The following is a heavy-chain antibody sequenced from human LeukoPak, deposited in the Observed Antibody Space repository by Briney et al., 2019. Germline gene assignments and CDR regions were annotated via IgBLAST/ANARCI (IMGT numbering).Heavy chain of an antibody. Sequence: GGSLRLSCAASGFTFSSYSMNWVRQAPGKGLEWVSSISSSSSYIYYADSVKGRFTISRDNAKNSLYLQMNSLRAEDTAVYYCARDRFSSSWGLGDSFDPWGQGTLVTVSS. CDR3: ARDRFSSSWGLGDSFDP. D-gene: IGHD6-13*01. CDR2: ISSSSSYI. V-gene: IGHV3-21*01. J-gene: IGHJ5*02. CDR1: GFTFSSYS.